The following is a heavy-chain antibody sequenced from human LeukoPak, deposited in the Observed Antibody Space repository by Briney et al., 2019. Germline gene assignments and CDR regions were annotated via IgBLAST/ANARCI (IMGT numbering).Heavy chain of an antibody. CDR2: IKQDGSEK. D-gene: IGHD6-19*01. J-gene: IGHJ4*02. CDR1: GFAFSSYW. CDR3: AREEGSGWYYFDY. Sequence: GGSLRLSCAASGFAFSSYWMSWVRQAPGKGLEWVANIKQDGSEKYYVDSVKGRFTISRDNAKNSLYLQMNSLGAEDTAVYYCAREEGSGWYYFDYWGQGTLVTVSS. V-gene: IGHV3-7*01.